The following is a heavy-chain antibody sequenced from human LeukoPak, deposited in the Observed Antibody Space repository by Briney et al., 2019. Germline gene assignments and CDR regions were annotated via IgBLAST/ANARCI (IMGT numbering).Heavy chain of an antibody. V-gene: IGHV4-34*01. J-gene: IGHJ4*02. D-gene: IGHD5-18*01. Sequence: SETLSLTCAVFGGSFSGYYWSWIRQPPGKGLEWIGEINHSGSTNYNPSLKSRVTISVDTSKNQFSLRLSSVTAADTAVYYCARVGETAMAPFAWWGQGTLVTVSS. CDR2: INHSGST. CDR3: ARVGETAMAPFAW. CDR1: GGSFSGYY.